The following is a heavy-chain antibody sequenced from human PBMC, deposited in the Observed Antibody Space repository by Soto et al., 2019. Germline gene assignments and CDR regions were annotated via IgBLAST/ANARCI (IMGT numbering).Heavy chain of an antibody. CDR1: GYTFPNYG. D-gene: IGHD6-19*01. J-gene: IGHJ4*02. V-gene: IGHV1-18*01. Sequence: QVQLVQSGAEVKKPGASVKVSCKASGYTFPNYGISWVRQAPGQGLEWMGWISAYNGNTNYAQKFRGRLTMTTDTSTSTDYMEVRSLRSGDTAVYYCAGEPGDLRGCWGQGTLVTVSS. CDR2: ISAYNGNT. CDR3: AGEPGDLRGC.